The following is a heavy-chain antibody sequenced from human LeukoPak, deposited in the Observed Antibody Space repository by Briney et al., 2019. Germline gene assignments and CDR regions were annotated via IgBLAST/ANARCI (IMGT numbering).Heavy chain of an antibody. CDR2: IKQDGSEK. CDR1: GFTFISYW. D-gene: IGHD3-10*01. CDR3: AKDTAGLLWFGELLPNFDY. J-gene: IGHJ4*02. V-gene: IGHV3-7*03. Sequence: PGGSLRLSCAASGFTFISYWMSWVRQAPGKGLEWVANIKQDGSEKYYVDSVKGRFTISRDNAKNSLYLQMNSLRAEDTAVYYCAKDTAGLLWFGELLPNFDYWGRGTLVTVSS.